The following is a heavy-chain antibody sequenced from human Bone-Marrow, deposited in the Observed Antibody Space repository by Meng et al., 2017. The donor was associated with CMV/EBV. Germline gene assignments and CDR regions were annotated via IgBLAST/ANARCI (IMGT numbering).Heavy chain of an antibody. V-gene: IGHV1-2*02. CDR3: ARDRTYYDFWSGYYLRTFDP. CDR1: GYTFIGYY. J-gene: IGHJ5*02. D-gene: IGHD3-3*01. CDR2: INPNSGGT. Sequence: ASVKVSCKASGYTFIGYYMHWVRQAPGQGLEWMGWINPNSGGTNYAQKFQGRVTMTRDTSISTAYMELSRLRSDDTAVYYCARDRTYYDFWSGYYLRTFDPWGQGTLVTVSS.